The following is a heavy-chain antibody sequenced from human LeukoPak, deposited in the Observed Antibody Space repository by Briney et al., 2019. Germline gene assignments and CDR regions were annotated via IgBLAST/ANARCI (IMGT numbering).Heavy chain of an antibody. V-gene: IGHV1-69*04. CDR3: ASSRPEYYYYGMDV. CDR2: IIPILGIA. D-gene: IGHD6-6*01. CDR1: GGTFSSYA. Sequence: ASVKVSCKASGGTFSSYAISWVRQAPGQGLESMGRIIPILGIANYAQKFQGRVTSTADKSTSTAYMELSSLRSEDTAVYYCASSRPEYYYYGMDVWGQGTTVTVSS. J-gene: IGHJ6*02.